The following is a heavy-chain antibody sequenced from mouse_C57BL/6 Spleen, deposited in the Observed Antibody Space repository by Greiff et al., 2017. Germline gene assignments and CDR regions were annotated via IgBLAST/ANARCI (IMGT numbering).Heavy chain of an antibody. CDR2: INPSNGGT. D-gene: IGHD1-1*01. Sequence: QVQLQQPGTELVKPGASVKLSCKASGYTFTSYWMHWVKPRPGQGLEWIGNINPSNGGTNYNEKFKSKATLTVDKSSSTAYMQLSSLTSEDSAVYYCARGYYGSSYWYFDVWGTGTTVTVSS. CDR3: ARGYYGSSYWYFDV. V-gene: IGHV1-53*01. CDR1: GYTFTSYW. J-gene: IGHJ1*03.